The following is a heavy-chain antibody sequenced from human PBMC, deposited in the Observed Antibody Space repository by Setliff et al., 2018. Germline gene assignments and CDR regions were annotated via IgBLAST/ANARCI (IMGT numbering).Heavy chain of an antibody. Sequence: ASVKVSCKTSGYTFNSYGYSWVRQAPGQRLEWMGWINAGNGNTKYSQKFQGRVTITRDTAASTAYMELSSLRSEDTAVYYCARDRAYSSSWFLWFDPWGQGTLVTVSS. CDR3: ARDRAYSSSWFLWFDP. J-gene: IGHJ5*02. V-gene: IGHV1-3*01. CDR2: INAGNGNT. D-gene: IGHD6-13*01. CDR1: GYTFNSYG.